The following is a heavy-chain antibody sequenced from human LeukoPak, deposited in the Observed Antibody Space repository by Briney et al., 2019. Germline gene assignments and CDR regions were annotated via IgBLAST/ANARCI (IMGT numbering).Heavy chain of an antibody. Sequence: SETLSLTCAVYGGSFSGSYWSWIRQPPGKGLEWIGEINHSGGTNYNPSLKSRVTILVDTSKNQCSLKLSSVTAADTAVYYCARYVAVAGTIKWFDHWGQGTLVTVSS. CDR3: ARYVAVAGTIKWFDH. CDR1: GGSFSGSY. CDR2: INHSGGT. D-gene: IGHD6-19*01. J-gene: IGHJ5*02. V-gene: IGHV4-34*01.